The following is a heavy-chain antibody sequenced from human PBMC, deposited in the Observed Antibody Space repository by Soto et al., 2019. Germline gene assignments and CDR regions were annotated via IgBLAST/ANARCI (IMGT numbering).Heavy chain of an antibody. J-gene: IGHJ5*02. D-gene: IGHD1-26*01. CDR3: ARRGSGSYDGS. CDR1: GFTFSSYA. Sequence: EVQLLESGGGLVQPGGSLRLSCAASGFTFSSYAMRWVRQAPVKGLEWVSAISGSGGSTYYADPVKGGFTICRDNSKNTLYLKMNSLRAEDAAGYYCARRGSGSYDGSWGKGTLVTVSS. V-gene: IGHV3-23*01. CDR2: ISGSGGST.